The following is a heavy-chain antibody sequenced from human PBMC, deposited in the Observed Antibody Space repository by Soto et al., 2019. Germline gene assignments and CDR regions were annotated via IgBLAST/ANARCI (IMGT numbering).Heavy chain of an antibody. Sequence: EVQLVESGGDLVKPGGSLRLSCAASGFTFNKAWMTWVRQAPGKGLEWVGRIKSKTDGGTTDYAAPVKGRFIISRDDSKNTLYLQMNSLEIEDTAVYYCATDAATAAMDVDYWGQGTLFTVSS. V-gene: IGHV3-15*01. CDR3: ATDAATAAMDVDY. J-gene: IGHJ4*02. CDR1: GFTFNKAW. CDR2: IKSKTDGGTT. D-gene: IGHD2-2*01.